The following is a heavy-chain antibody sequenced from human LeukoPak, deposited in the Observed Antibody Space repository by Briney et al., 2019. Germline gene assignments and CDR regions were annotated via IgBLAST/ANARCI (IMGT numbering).Heavy chain of an antibody. CDR2: IYSGGST. CDR3: ASPPSSYYDFWSGYPP. Sequence: PGGSLRLSCAASGFTVSSNYMSWVRQAPGKGLEWVSIIYSGGSTYYADSVKGRFAISRDNSKNTLYLQMNSLRAEDTAVYYCASPPSSYYDFWSGYPPWGQGTLVTVSS. D-gene: IGHD3-3*01. J-gene: IGHJ5*02. CDR1: GFTVSSNY. V-gene: IGHV3-66*01.